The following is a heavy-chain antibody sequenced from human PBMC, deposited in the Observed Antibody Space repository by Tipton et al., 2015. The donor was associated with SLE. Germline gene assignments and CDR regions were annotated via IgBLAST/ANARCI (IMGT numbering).Heavy chain of an antibody. V-gene: IGHV4-59*12. D-gene: IGHD6-13*01. J-gene: IGHJ4*02. Sequence: TLSLTCTVSGASISDYYWTWIRQFPGKGLEWIGYIDYSGSTNYNPPLKSRLTISVDTSKNQFSLKLSSVTAADTAVYYCAREFREQQLPYYFDYWGQGTLVTVSS. CDR1: GASISDYY. CDR2: IDYSGST. CDR3: AREFREQQLPYYFDY.